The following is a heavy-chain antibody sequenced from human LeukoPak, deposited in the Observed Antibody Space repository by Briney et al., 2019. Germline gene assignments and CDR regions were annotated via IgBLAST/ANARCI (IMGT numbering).Heavy chain of an antibody. CDR1: GFTFSSYA. V-gene: IGHV3-23*01. CDR2: IGGSGGTT. CDR3: AKRVEGVNSFDY. Sequence: GGSLRLSCAASGFTFSSYAVSWVRQAPGKGLEWVSVIGGSGGTTYYADSVKGRFTISRDNSKNTLYLQMNSLRAEDTALYYCAKRVEGVNSFDYWGQGTLVTVSS. D-gene: IGHD3-10*01. J-gene: IGHJ4*02.